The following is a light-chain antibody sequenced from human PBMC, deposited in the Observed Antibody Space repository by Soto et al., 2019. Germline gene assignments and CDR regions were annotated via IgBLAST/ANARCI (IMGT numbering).Light chain of an antibody. Sequence: EIVMTQFPATLSVSPGERATLSCRASQSVTTNLVWYQQKPGQAPRLLMYGASTRATGMPASFSGSGSGTEFILTISSLQSEDFATYFCLQHNSYPLTFGGGTKVEIK. CDR3: LQHNSYPLT. CDR2: GAS. V-gene: IGKV3-15*01. CDR1: QSVTTN. J-gene: IGKJ4*01.